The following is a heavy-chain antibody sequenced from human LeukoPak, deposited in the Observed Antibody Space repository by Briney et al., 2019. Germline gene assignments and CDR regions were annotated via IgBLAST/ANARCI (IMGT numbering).Heavy chain of an antibody. Sequence: GGSLRLSCAASGFTFSSYAMSWVRQAPGKGLEWVSAISGSGGSTYYADSVKGRFTISRDNSKNTLYLQMNSLRAEDTAVYYCAKDPQVVVVPAAPYDYWGQGTLVTVSS. J-gene: IGHJ4*02. CDR3: AKDPQVVVVPAAPYDY. D-gene: IGHD2-2*01. V-gene: IGHV3-23*01. CDR1: GFTFSSYA. CDR2: ISGSGGST.